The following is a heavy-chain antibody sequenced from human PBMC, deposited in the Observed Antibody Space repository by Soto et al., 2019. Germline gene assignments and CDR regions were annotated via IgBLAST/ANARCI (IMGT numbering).Heavy chain of an antibody. CDR2: VSANNGHT. D-gene: IGHD2-8*01. V-gene: IGHV1-18*01. J-gene: IGHJ6*02. CDR1: GFTFSNYG. Sequence: ALVKVSCKASGFTFSNYGLNWVRQAPGQGLEWMGWVSANNGHTNYAQNLQGRVSMTTDTSTSTAYMELRGLTFDDTAVYYCARDIESVTAKHFFYYYAMDVWGQGTTVTVS. CDR3: ARDIESVTAKHFFYYYAMDV.